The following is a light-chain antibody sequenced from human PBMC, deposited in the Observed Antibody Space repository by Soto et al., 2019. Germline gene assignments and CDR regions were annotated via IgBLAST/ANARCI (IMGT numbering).Light chain of an antibody. Sequence: IQMTQSPSTLSASVGDRVTITCRASQSISSYLNWYQQKPGKAPKLLIYAASSLQSGVPSRFSGSGSGTDFSLSINSLQPEDFATYYCQQLNSYRLTFGGGTKVDIK. CDR3: QQLNSYRLT. V-gene: IGKV1-39*01. CDR1: QSISSY. J-gene: IGKJ4*01. CDR2: AAS.